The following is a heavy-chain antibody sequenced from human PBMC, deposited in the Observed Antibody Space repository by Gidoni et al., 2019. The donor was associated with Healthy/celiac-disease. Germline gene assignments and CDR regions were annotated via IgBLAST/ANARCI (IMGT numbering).Heavy chain of an antibody. D-gene: IGHD4-17*01. CDR2: TRNKANSYTT. Sequence: EVQLVESGGGLVQPGGSLRLSCAASGFTFSDHYMDWVRQAPGKGLEWVGRTRNKANSYTTEYAASVKGRFTISRDDSKNSLYLQMNSLKTEDTAVYYCARGSLYGIDYWGQGTLVTVSS. CDR3: ARGSLYGIDY. V-gene: IGHV3-72*01. J-gene: IGHJ4*02. CDR1: GFTFSDHY.